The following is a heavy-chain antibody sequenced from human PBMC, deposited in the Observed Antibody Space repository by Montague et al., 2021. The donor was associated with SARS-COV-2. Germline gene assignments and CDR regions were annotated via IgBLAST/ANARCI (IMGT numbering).Heavy chain of an antibody. CDR1: GGSMSGYY. J-gene: IGHJ4*02. V-gene: IGHV4-59*01. D-gene: IGHD1-1*01. Sequence: SETLSLTCEVSGGSMSGYYWTWIRQSPGKGMEWSGYVHYTGSTKYNTSLKTRVSLSLDTPKNHFSLHLSSVTAADTAIYLCARAQNTCFIANCVNYFDVWGLGALVTVSS. CDR2: VHYTGST. CDR3: ARAQNTCFIANCVNYFDV.